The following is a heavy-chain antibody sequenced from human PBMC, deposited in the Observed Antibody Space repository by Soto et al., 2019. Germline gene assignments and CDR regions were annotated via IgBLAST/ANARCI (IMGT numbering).Heavy chain of an antibody. CDR1: GFTFSSYA. D-gene: IGHD6-13*01. CDR2: ISYDGSNK. V-gene: IGHV3-30-3*01. J-gene: IGHJ4*02. CDR3: ATGGISSMLPHY. Sequence: QVQLVESGGGVVQPGRSLRLSCAASGFTFSSYAMHWVRQAPGKGLEWVAVISYDGSNKYYADSVKGRFTISRDNSKNTLYLQMNSLRAEDTAVYYCATGGISSMLPHYWGQETLVTVSS.